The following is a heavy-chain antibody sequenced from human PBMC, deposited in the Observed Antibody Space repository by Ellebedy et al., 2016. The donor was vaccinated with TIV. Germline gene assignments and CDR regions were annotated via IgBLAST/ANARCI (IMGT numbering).Heavy chain of an antibody. CDR1: GFTFSSYS. D-gene: IGHD6-19*01. V-gene: IGHV3-21*01. CDR3: ARDGEHSSGWYPYYFDY. CDR2: ISSSSSYI. Sequence: GGSLRLXXAASGFTFSSYSMNWVRQAPGKGLEWVSSISSSSSYIYYADSVKGRFTISRDNAKNSLYLQMNSLRAEDTAVYYCARDGEHSSGWYPYYFDYWGQGTLVTVSS. J-gene: IGHJ4*02.